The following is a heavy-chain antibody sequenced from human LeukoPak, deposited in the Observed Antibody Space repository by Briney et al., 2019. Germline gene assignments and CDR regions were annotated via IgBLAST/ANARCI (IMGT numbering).Heavy chain of an antibody. Sequence: GGSLRLSCAASGFTFSSYWMSWVRQAPGKGLEWVANIKQDGSEKYYVDSVKGRFTISRDNAKNSLYLQMNSLRAEDTAVYYCARRGAKYSSTLGGMDVWGQGTTVTVSS. J-gene: IGHJ6*02. V-gene: IGHV3-7*01. D-gene: IGHD6-13*01. CDR1: GFTFSSYW. CDR2: IKQDGSEK. CDR3: ARRGAKYSSTLGGMDV.